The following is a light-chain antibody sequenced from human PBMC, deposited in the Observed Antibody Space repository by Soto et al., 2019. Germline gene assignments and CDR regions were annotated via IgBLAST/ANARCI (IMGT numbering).Light chain of an antibody. V-gene: IGLV2-14*01. CDR3: SSFTSINTWV. J-gene: IGLJ3*02. CDR2: EVS. Sequence: QSALTQPASVSGSPGQSITISCTGTSSDVGGYNYVSWYQQHLGKAPKLMIYEVSNRPSGVSNRFFGSKSGNTASLTISGLQTEDEADYYCSSFTSINTWVFGGGTKVTVL. CDR1: SSDVGGYNY.